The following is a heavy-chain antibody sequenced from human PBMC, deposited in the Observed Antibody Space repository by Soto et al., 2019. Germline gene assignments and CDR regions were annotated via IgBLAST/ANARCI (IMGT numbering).Heavy chain of an antibody. CDR3: ASGIAAADDYYYYGMDV. J-gene: IGHJ6*02. Sequence: GESLKSSCKGSGYSFTSYWVGWVRQITGKGLEWMGIIYPGDSDTRYSPSFQGQVTISADKSISTAYLQWSSLKASDTAMYYCASGIAAADDYYYYGMDVWGQGTTVTVSS. V-gene: IGHV5-51*01. D-gene: IGHD6-13*01. CDR2: IYPGDSDT. CDR1: GYSFTSYW.